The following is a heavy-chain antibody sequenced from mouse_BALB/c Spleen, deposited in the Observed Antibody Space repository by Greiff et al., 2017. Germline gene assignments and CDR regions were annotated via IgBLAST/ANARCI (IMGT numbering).Heavy chain of an antibody. CDR1: GFSLTSYG. CDR3: ARNGDGYDPYFDV. J-gene: IGHJ1*01. CDR2: IWSGGST. Sequence: VQLVESGPGLVQPSQSLSITCTVSGFSLTSYGVHWVRQSPGKGLEWLGVIWSGGSTDYNAAFISRLSISKDNSKSQVFFKMNSLQADDTAIYYCARNGDGYDPYFDVWGAGTTVTVSS. V-gene: IGHV2-4-1*01. D-gene: IGHD2-2*01.